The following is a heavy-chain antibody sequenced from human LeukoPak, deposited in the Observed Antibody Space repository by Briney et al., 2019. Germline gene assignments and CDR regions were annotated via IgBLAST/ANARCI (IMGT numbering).Heavy chain of an antibody. CDR1: GYTFTSYY. J-gene: IGHJ5*02. CDR2: INPSGGST. Sequence: ASVKVSCKASGYTFTSYYMHCVRQAPGQGLEWMGIINPSGGSTSYAQKFQGRVTMTRDMSTSTVYMELSSLRSEDTAVYYCARAVEYSSSSRSGWFDPWGQGTLVTVSS. D-gene: IGHD6-6*01. CDR3: ARAVEYSSSSRSGWFDP. V-gene: IGHV1-46*01.